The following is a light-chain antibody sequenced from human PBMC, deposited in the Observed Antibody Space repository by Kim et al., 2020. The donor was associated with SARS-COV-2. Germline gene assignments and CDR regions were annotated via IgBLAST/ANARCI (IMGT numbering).Light chain of an antibody. CDR2: AAS. J-gene: IGKJ1*01. V-gene: IGKV1-9*01. CDR3: QQHNSYPLT. Sequence: IQLTQSPSSLSASVGDRVTITCRASQGIRISLAWYQQKPGKAPKLLIYAASTLHTGVPSRFSGRGSGTDFILTISSLQPEDFATYYCQQHNSYPLTFGQGTKVDIK. CDR1: QGIRIS.